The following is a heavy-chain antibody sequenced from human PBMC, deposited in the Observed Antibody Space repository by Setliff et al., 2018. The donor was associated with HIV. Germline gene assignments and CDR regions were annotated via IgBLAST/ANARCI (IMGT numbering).Heavy chain of an antibody. D-gene: IGHD5-12*01. CDR1: GGPFSDSA. J-gene: IGHJ4*02. CDR2: IIPLFGTA. Sequence: ASVKVSCKASGGPFSDSAITWVRQAPGQRLEWMGGIIPLFGTANYAQKFLGRVTITADESTNTAYLELNSLRSEDTAVYFCGRGSLVATRVHYFDYWGQGTLVTVSS. V-gene: IGHV1-69*13. CDR3: GRGSLVATRVHYFDY.